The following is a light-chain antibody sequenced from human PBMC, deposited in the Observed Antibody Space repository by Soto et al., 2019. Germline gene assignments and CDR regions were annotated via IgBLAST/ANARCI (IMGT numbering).Light chain of an antibody. J-gene: IGKJ1*01. CDR1: QSVSSYY. V-gene: IGKV3-20*01. Sequence: EIVLTQSPGTLSLSPGERATLSCRASQSVSSYYLAWYQQKPGQAPRLLIYAASSRATGIPDRFSGGGSGTDFTLTISSLQPEDFATYYCLLDFRYFWAFGQGTKVDIK. CDR2: AAS. CDR3: LLDFRYFWA.